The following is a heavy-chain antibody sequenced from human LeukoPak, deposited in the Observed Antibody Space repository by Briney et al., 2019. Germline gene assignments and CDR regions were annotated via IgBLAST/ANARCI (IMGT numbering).Heavy chain of an antibody. Sequence: GGSLRLSCAASGFTLSSYAMSWVRQAPGKGLEWVAVIWYDGSNKYYADSVKGRFTISRDNSKNTLYLQMNSLRAEDTAVYYCARNYYDSSGYYYHDYWGQGTLVTVS. D-gene: IGHD3-22*01. CDR3: ARNYYDSSGYYYHDY. J-gene: IGHJ4*02. CDR2: IWYDGSNK. V-gene: IGHV3-33*08. CDR1: GFTLSSYA.